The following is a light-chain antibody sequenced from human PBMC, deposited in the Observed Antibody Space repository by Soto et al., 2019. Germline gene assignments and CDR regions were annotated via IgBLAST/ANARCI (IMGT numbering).Light chain of an antibody. CDR1: SSNVGSNT. CDR2: NNN. J-gene: IGLJ1*01. V-gene: IGLV1-44*01. Sequence: QSVLTQPPSASGTPGQRVTISCSGGSSNVGSNTVNWYRQLPGTAPKLLIYNNNQRPSGVPDRLSGPKSGTSASLVISGLQSEDEADYFCAAWDDSLRCYGFGTGTKVTVL. CDR3: AAWDDSLRCYG.